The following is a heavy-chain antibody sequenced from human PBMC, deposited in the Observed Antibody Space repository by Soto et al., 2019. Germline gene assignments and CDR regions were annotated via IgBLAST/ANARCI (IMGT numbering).Heavy chain of an antibody. J-gene: IGHJ3*02. CDR2: ISSSGSNI. D-gene: IGHD2-15*01. CDR1: GFTFSDYY. V-gene: IGHV3-11*04. Sequence: GGSLRLSCAASGFTFSDYYMSWIRQAPGKGLEWVSDISSSGSNIYYADSVKGRFTISRDNSKNTLYLQMNSLRAEDTAVYYCARVYLLDIEVEVAATHDFDIWGQGTMVTVSS. CDR3: ARVYLLDIEVEVAATHDFDI.